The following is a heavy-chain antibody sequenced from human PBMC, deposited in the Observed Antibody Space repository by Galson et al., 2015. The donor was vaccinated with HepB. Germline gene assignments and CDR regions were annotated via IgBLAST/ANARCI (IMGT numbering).Heavy chain of an antibody. CDR2: LWNDGGKK. CDR3: ARDGDQDYYQSSGPL. CDR1: AFTFSNYD. D-gene: IGHD3-22*01. V-gene: IGHV3-33*01. J-gene: IGHJ4*02. Sequence: SLRLSCAASAFTFSNYDIHWVRQAPGKGLEWVAILWNDGGKKYFPDSVKGRFTISRDNSKNTLYLQVNSLRADDTAVDCCARDGDQDYYQSSGPLWGQGTLVTVSS.